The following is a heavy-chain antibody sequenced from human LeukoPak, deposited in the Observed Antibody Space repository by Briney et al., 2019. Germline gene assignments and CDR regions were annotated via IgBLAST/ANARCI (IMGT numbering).Heavy chain of an antibody. CDR2: ISSSGSTI. J-gene: IGHJ4*02. Sequence: GGSLRLSCAASRFTFSSYEMNWVRQAPGKGLEWVSYISSSGSTIYYADSVKGRFTISRDNAKNSLYLQMNSLRAEDTAVYYCARDRAITGSDYWGQGTLVTVS. V-gene: IGHV3-48*03. CDR1: RFTFSSYE. CDR3: ARDRAITGSDY. D-gene: IGHD1-20*01.